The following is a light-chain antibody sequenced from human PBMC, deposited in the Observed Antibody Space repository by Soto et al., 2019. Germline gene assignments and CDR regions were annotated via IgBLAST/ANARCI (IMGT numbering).Light chain of an antibody. CDR1: QSINSL. J-gene: IGKJ1*01. CDR2: KAS. Sequence: DIQMTQSPSTLSASVGDRVTMTCRASQSINSLLAWYQQKPGKAPKLLIYKASSLESGVPSRFSGSGSGTEFTLTISSLQPDDFATYYCQEYKSYSGTFGQGTKVEI. CDR3: QEYKSYSGT. V-gene: IGKV1-5*03.